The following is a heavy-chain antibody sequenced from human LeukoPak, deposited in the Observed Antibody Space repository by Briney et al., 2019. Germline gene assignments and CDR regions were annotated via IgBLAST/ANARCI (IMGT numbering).Heavy chain of an antibody. CDR2: INPSGGGT. Sequence: ASVKVSCKTSGYTFTSYFMHWVRQAPGQGLEWMGLINPSGGGTSHAQKFQGRVTMTRDTSTSIVYMELSSLRSDDTAVYYCARDETNYDFWSGFGYWGQGTLVTVSS. V-gene: IGHV1-46*01. CDR3: ARDETNYDFWSGFGY. CDR1: GYTFTSYF. D-gene: IGHD3-3*01. J-gene: IGHJ4*02.